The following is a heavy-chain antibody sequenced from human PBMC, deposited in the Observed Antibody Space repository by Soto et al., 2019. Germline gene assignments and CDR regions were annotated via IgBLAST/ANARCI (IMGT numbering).Heavy chain of an antibody. J-gene: IGHJ6*04. CDR3: ANQDYDFWSGDPTPLLISGVYV. D-gene: IGHD3-3*01. V-gene: IGHV3-23*01. Sequence: GGSLRLSCAASGFTFSSYAMSWVRQAPGKGLEWVSAISGSGGSTYYADSVKGRFTISRDNSKNTLYLQMNSLRAEDTAVYYCANQDYDFWSGDPTPLLISGVYVWGKGTTVNVSS. CDR2: ISGSGGST. CDR1: GFTFSSYA.